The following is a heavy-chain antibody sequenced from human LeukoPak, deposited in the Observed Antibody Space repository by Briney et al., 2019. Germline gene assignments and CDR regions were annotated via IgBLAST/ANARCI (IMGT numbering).Heavy chain of an antibody. CDR1: GGSISSYY. V-gene: IGHV4-4*07. CDR2: IYSTGST. CDR3: ARIRDSSGYYLGAFDI. J-gene: IGHJ3*02. D-gene: IGHD3-22*01. Sequence: PSETLSLTCTVSGGSISSYYWSWIRQAAGKGLEWIGRIYSTGSTNYNPSLKSRLTMSVDTSKNQFSLRLTSVTAADTAVYYCARIRDSSGYYLGAFDIWGQGTTVTVSS.